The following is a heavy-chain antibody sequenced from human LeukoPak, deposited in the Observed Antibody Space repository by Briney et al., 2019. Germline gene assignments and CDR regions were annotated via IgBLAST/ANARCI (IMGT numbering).Heavy chain of an antibody. CDR3: ARAGLRGGYYYYYVDV. CDR1: GGSISSYY. D-gene: IGHD2-15*01. J-gene: IGHJ6*03. Sequence: PSETLSLTCTVSGGSISSYYWSWIRQPAGKGLEWIGRIYTSGSTNYNPSLKSRVTMSVDTSKNQFSLKLSSVTAADTAVYYCARAGLRGGYYYYYVDVWGKGTTVTVSS. CDR2: IYTSGST. V-gene: IGHV4-4*07.